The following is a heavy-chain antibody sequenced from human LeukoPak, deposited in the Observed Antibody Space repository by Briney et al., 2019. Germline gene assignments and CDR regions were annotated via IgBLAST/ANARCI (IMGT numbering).Heavy chain of an antibody. CDR3: AKALLRYFEHTAYGMDV. V-gene: IGHV3-23*01. J-gene: IGHJ6*02. CDR2: ISGSGGST. CDR1: GFTFSSYA. Sequence: PGGSLRLSCAASGFTFSSYAMSWVRQAPGNGLEWVSAISGSGGSTYYADSVKGRFTISRDNSKNTLYLQMNSLRAEDTAVYYCAKALLRYFEHTAYGMDVWGQGTTVTVSS. D-gene: IGHD3-9*01.